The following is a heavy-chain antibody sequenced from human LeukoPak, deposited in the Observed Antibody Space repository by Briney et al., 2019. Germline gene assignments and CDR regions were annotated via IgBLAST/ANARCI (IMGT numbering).Heavy chain of an antibody. J-gene: IGHJ5*02. V-gene: IGHV4-34*01. CDR3: AKYSSSSFWFDP. CDR2: INHSGST. D-gene: IGHD6-6*01. CDR1: GGSFSGYY. Sequence: SETLSLTCAVYGGSFSGYYWSWIRQPPGKGLEWIGEINHSGSTNYNPSLKSRVTISVDTSKNQFSLKLSSVTAADTAVYYCAKYSSSSFWFDPWGQGTLVTVSS.